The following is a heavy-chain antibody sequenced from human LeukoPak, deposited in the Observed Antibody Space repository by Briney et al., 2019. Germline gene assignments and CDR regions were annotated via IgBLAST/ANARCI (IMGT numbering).Heavy chain of an antibody. Sequence: GGSLRLSCAASGFTFSNYAMGWVRQAPGKGLEWVSTSSGNGDNTYYADSVKGRSTISRDNSRNTLYLQMSGLRADDTAVYYCAKFRGIPTTVTQDWGQGTLVTVSS. V-gene: IGHV3-23*01. CDR3: AKFRGIPTTVTQD. CDR2: SSGNGDNT. J-gene: IGHJ4*02. D-gene: IGHD4-17*01. CDR1: GFTFSNYA.